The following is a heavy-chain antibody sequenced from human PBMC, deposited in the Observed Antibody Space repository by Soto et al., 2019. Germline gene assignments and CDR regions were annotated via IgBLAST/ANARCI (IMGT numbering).Heavy chain of an antibody. CDR1: GYTLTELS. D-gene: IGHD6-19*01. CDR2: FDPEDGET. CDR3: ATSALYSSGWSRPFDY. Sequence: ASVKVSCKVSGYTLTELSMHWVRQAPRKGLEWMGGFDPEDGETIYAQKFQGRVTMTEDTSTDTAYMELSSLRSEDTAVYYCATSALYSSGWSRPFDYWGQGTLVTVSS. V-gene: IGHV1-24*01. J-gene: IGHJ4*02.